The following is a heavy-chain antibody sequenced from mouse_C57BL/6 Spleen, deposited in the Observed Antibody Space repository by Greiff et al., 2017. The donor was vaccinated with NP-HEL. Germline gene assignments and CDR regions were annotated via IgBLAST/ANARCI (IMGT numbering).Heavy chain of an antibody. Sequence: VQLQQSGAELVRPGASVTLSCKASGYTFTDYEMHWVKQTPVHGLEWIGAIDPETGGTAYNQKFKGKAILTADKSSSTAYMELRSLTSEDSAVYYCTSYSNYGFAYWGQGTLVTVSA. CDR3: TSYSNYGFAY. D-gene: IGHD2-5*01. CDR1: GYTFTDYE. V-gene: IGHV1-15*01. CDR2: IDPETGGT. J-gene: IGHJ3*01.